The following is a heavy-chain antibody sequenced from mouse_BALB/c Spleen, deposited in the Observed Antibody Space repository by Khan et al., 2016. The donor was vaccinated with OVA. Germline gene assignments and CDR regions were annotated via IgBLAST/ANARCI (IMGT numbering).Heavy chain of an antibody. Sequence: EVQLVESGGDLVKPGGSLKLSCAASGFTFSSYSMSWVRQTPDKRLEWVATISSGGDYTYYPASVKGRFTISRDTAKNTPYLQMSSLKSEDTAMYYCASHLTESFAYWGQGTLVTVSA. CDR1: GFTFSSYS. CDR2: ISSGGDYT. J-gene: IGHJ3*01. V-gene: IGHV5-6*01. D-gene: IGHD4-1*01. CDR3: ASHLTESFAY.